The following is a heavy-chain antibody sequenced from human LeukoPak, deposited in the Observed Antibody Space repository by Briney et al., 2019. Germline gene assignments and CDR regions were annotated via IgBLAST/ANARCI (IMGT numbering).Heavy chain of an antibody. D-gene: IGHD3-10*01. CDR1: GFTFSSYW. CDR3: ARDMVRGVITDY. CDR2: ISSSSSYI. Sequence: GGSLRLSCAASGFTFSSYWMSWVRQAPGKGLEWVSSISSSSSYIYYADSVKGRFTISRDNAKNSLYLQMNSLRAEDTAVYYCARDMVRGVITDYWGQGTLVTVSS. V-gene: IGHV3-21*01. J-gene: IGHJ4*02.